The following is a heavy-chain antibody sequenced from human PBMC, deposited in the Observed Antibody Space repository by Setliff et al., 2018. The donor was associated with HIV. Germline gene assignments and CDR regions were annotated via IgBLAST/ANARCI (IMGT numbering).Heavy chain of an antibody. Sequence: ASVKVSCKASGYTFTSDYIHWVRQAPGQGLEWMGWINTVNGYTKYSQNFQGRVTITRDTSASTAYMDLGSLRSEDTAVYYCARQSIRGFSYGYDYWGQGTLVTVSS. J-gene: IGHJ4*02. D-gene: IGHD5-18*01. CDR3: ARQSIRGFSYGYDY. V-gene: IGHV1-3*04. CDR2: INTVNGYT. CDR1: GYTFTSDY.